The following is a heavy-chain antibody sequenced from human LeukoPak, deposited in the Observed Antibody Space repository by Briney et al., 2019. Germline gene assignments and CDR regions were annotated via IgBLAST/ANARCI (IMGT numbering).Heavy chain of an antibody. V-gene: IGHV4-59*01. CDR3: ARYPSSGWAYYFDY. CDR1: GGSISSYY. CDR2: IYYSGST. Sequence: SETQSLTCTVSGGSISSYYWSWIRQPPGKGLEWIGYIYYSGSTNYNPSLKSRVTISVDTSKNQFSLKLSSVTAADTAVYYCARYPSSGWAYYFDYWGQGTLVTVSS. J-gene: IGHJ4*02. D-gene: IGHD6-19*01.